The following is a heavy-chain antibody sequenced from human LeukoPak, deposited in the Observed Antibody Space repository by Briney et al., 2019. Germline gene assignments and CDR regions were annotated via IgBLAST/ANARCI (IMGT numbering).Heavy chain of an antibody. Sequence: GGSLRLSCAASGFTFSDYYMSWIRQAPRKGLEWVSYISSSSSYTNYADSVEGRFTISRDNAKNSLYLQLNSLTDEDTAVYYCARDLKGSAWYVDYWGQGTLVTVSS. CDR1: GFTFSDYY. CDR2: ISSSSSYT. V-gene: IGHV3-11*05. D-gene: IGHD6-19*01. J-gene: IGHJ4*02. CDR3: ARDLKGSAWYVDY.